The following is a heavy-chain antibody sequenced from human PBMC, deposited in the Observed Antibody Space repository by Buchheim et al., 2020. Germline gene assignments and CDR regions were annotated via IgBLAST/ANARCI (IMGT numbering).Heavy chain of an antibody. Sequence: QVQLQESGPGLVKPSQTLSLTCTVSGGSISSGDYYWSWIRQPPGKGLEWIGYIYYSGSTYYNPSLKRRVTISVDTSKNQISLKLSSVTAADTAVYYCARRFVDMVRGVSGLNWFDPWGQGTL. CDR2: IYYSGST. CDR3: ARRFVDMVRGVSGLNWFDP. V-gene: IGHV4-30-4*01. J-gene: IGHJ5*02. D-gene: IGHD3-10*01. CDR1: GGSISSGDYY.